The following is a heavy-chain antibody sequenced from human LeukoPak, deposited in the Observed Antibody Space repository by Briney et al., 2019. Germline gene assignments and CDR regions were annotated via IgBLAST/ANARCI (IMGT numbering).Heavy chain of an antibody. CDR3: ATMVSSGYFTMDV. V-gene: IGHV3-72*01. J-gene: IGHJ6*03. Sequence: GGSLRLSCAASGFTFSDHYMDWVRQAPGKGLEWVGRTRNKANSYTTEYAASVKGGFTISRDDSKNSLNLQMNSLKAEDTAVYYCATMVSSGYFTMDVWGKGTTVTVSS. D-gene: IGHD3-22*01. CDR2: TRNKANSYTT. CDR1: GFTFSDHY.